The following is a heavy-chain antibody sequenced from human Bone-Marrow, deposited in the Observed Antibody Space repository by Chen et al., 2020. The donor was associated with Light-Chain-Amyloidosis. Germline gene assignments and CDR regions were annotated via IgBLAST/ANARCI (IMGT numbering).Heavy chain of an antibody. Sequence: EVQLEQSGPEVKKPGEALKISCKGPGCTFPNYWIGWVRQMPGKGLEWMGVIYPDDSDARYSPSFEGQGTIPADKSLPSAHLQWKRLNASGTAMYYCACRRDGYNFDFWGQGTLVTVSS. J-gene: IGHJ4*02. V-gene: IGHV5-51*01. CDR2: IYPDDSDA. CDR3: ACRRDGYNFDF. D-gene: IGHD5-12*01. CDR1: GCTFPNYW.